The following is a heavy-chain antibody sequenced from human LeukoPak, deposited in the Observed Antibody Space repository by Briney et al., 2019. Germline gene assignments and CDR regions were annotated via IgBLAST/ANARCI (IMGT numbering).Heavy chain of an antibody. D-gene: IGHD3-9*01. Sequence: SETLSLTCTVSGGSISSYYWSWIRQPPGKGLEWIGYIYYSGSTNYNPSLKSRVTISVDTSKNQFSLKLSSVTAADTAVYYCAAVNYDILTGYYPFDHWGQGTLVTVSS. CDR1: GGSISSYY. CDR3: AAVNYDILTGYYPFDH. CDR2: IYYSGST. J-gene: IGHJ4*02. V-gene: IGHV4-59*08.